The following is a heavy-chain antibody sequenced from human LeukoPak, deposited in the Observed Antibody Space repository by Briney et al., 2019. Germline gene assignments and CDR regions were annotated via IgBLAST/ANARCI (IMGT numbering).Heavy chain of an antibody. Sequence: GGSLRLSCAASGFTFSSYAMSWVRQAPGKGLEWVSAISGSGGSTYYADSVKGRFTISRDNSKNTLYLQMNSLRAEDTAVYYCAKMSYDYVWGSYRSYYFDYWGQGTLVTVSS. CDR2: ISGSGGST. V-gene: IGHV3-23*01. CDR3: AKMSYDYVWGSYRSYYFDY. D-gene: IGHD3-16*02. CDR1: GFTFSSYA. J-gene: IGHJ4*02.